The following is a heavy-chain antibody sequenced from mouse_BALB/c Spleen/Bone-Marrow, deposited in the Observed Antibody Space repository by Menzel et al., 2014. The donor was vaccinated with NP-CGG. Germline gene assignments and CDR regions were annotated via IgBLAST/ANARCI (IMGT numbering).Heavy chain of an antibody. CDR1: GYTFTSYW. Sequence: QVQLQQSGAELVTPGASVKLSCKASGYTFTSYWMNWVKQRPGQGLEWIGMIDPSDSETHYNQMFKDKATLTVDNSSSTAYMELRSLTSEDSAVYYCARFRYDWYFYFWGAGPTVTVSS. CDR3: ARFRYDWYFYF. D-gene: IGHD2-14*01. J-gene: IGHJ1*01. CDR2: IDPSDSET. V-gene: IGHV1-61*01.